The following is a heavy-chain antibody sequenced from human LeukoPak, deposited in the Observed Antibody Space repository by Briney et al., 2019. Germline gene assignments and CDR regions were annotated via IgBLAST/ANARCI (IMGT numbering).Heavy chain of an antibody. CDR1: GFTVSSNY. D-gene: IGHD3-10*01. J-gene: IGHJ4*02. CDR3: ARDYGSGSYYLS. V-gene: IGHV3-66*01. Sequence: PGGSLRLSCAVSGFTVSSNYMSWVRQAPGKGREWGSVIYSGGSTYYADSVKGRFTISRDNSKNTLYLQMNSLRAEDTAVYYCARDYGSGSYYLSWGQGTLVTVSS. CDR2: IYSGGST.